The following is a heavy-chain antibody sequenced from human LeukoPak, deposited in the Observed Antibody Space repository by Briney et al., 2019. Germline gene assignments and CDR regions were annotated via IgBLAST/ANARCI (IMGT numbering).Heavy chain of an antibody. CDR2: IYYSGST. CDR3: ARGHRIQGRATIFGVVSNYYFDY. V-gene: IGHV4-39*07. CDR1: GGSIGSSSYY. D-gene: IGHD3-3*01. Sequence: SETLSLTCTVSGGSIGSSSYYWGWIRQPPGTGLEWIGSIYYSGSTYYNPSLKSRVTISVDTSKNQFSLKLSSVTAADTAVYYCARGHRIQGRATIFGVVSNYYFDYWGQGTLVTVSS. J-gene: IGHJ4*02.